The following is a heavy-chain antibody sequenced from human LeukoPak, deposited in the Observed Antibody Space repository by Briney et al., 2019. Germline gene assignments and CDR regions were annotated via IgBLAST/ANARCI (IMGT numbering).Heavy chain of an antibody. CDR3: ARDGSRGSSWYDY. Sequence: SETLSLTSTVSGGSISSYYWSWIRQPAGEGLEGIGRIYTSGRTNYNPSLKSRVTMSVDTSKNQFSLKLSSVTAADTAVYYCARDGSRGSSWYDYWGQGTLVTGSS. V-gene: IGHV4-4*07. CDR1: GGSISSYY. J-gene: IGHJ4*02. CDR2: IYTSGRT. D-gene: IGHD6-13*01.